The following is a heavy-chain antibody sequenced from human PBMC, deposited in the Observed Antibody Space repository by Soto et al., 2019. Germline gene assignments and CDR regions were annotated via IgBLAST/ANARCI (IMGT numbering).Heavy chain of an antibody. J-gene: IGHJ6*02. D-gene: IGHD4-4*01. Sequence: PSETLSLTCTVSGGSISSYYWSWIWQPPGKGLEWIGYIYYSGSTNYNPSLKSRVTISVDTSKNQFSLKLSSVTAADTAVYYCARDTDPLYYYYYGMDGWGQGTTVTVSS. V-gene: IGHV4-59*01. CDR2: IYYSGST. CDR1: GGSISSYY. CDR3: ARDTDPLYYYYYGMDG.